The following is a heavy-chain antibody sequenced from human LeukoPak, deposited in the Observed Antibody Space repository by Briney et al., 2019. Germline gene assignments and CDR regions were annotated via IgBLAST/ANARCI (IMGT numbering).Heavy chain of an antibody. CDR3: ARGTLYDY. Sequence: SETLSLTCIVSGGSIRTNSFSWGWIRQAPGKGLEWIGSMYYSGTTYYNLSLRSRVTISVDTSKNQFSLELSSVTAADTAVYYCARGTLYDYWGQGTLVTVSS. J-gene: IGHJ4*02. V-gene: IGHV4-39*01. D-gene: IGHD3-10*01. CDR1: GGSIRTNSFS. CDR2: MYYSGTT.